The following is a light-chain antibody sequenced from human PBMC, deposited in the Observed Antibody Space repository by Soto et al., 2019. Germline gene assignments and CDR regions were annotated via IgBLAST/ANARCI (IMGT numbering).Light chain of an antibody. J-gene: IGKJ1*01. Sequence: DIVMTQSPGSLAVSLGERATINCKSSQSVLYSSNNKNYLAWYQQKPGQPPKLLIYWASTRESGVPDRFSGSGSGTDFTLTISSLQAEDVAVYYCQQYYSTPLFGQGTKVEIK. CDR1: QSVLYSSNNKNY. CDR2: WAS. V-gene: IGKV4-1*01. CDR3: QQYYSTPL.